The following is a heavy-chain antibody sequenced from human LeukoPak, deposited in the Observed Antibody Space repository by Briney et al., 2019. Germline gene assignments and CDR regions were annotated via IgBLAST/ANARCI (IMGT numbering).Heavy chain of an antibody. CDR2: ISSSSSYI. D-gene: IGHD1-26*01. J-gene: IGHJ3*02. V-gene: IGHV3-21*01. CDR1: GLTFSSHT. CDR3: ARDRRVGATWSVGAFDI. Sequence: GGSLRLSCAASGLTFSSHTMNWIRQAPGKGLELVSSISSSSSYIYYADSVKGRFTISRDNAKNSLSLQMNSLRAEDTAIYYCARDRRVGATWSVGAFDIWGQGTTVTVSS.